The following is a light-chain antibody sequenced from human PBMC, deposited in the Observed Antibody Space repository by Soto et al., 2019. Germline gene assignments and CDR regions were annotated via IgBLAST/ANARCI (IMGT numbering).Light chain of an antibody. V-gene: IGLV1-40*01. CDR1: GSTFGAGYD. J-gene: IGLJ2*01. CDR3: QSYDSSVSVV. CDR2: DNR. Sequence: QSVLTQPPSVSGAPGQGVTISCTGSGSTFGAGYDVHWYQQLPGTAPKLLIYDNRKRPSGVPDRFSGSKSGNSASLTISGLQAEDEADYYCQSYDSSVSVVFGGGTQLTVL.